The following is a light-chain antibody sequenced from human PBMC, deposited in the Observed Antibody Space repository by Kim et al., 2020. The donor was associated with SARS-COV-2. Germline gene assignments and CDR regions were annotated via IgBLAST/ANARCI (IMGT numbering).Light chain of an antibody. V-gene: IGKV3-15*01. CDR1: QSVSSN. J-gene: IGKJ2*01. CDR2: GAS. Sequence: EIVMTQSPATLSVSPGERATLSCRASQSVSSNLAWYQQKPGQAPRLLIYGASTRATGIPARFSGSGSGTEFTLTISSLQSEDFATYYCQQLNSYPQTFGQGTKLEI. CDR3: QQLNSYPQT.